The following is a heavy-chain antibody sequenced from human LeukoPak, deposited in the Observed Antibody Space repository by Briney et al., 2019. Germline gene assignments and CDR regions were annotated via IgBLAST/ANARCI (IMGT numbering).Heavy chain of an antibody. CDR1: GFTFSSYA. V-gene: IGHV3-21*01. J-gene: IGHJ4*02. D-gene: IGHD6-13*01. Sequence: GGSLRLSCAASGFTFSSYAMSWVRQAPGKGLEWVSSISMSSTYLYYADSLKGRFTISRDNAKNSLYLQMNSLRAEDTAVYYCAREFRTAAGKSFDYWGRGTLVTVSS. CDR3: AREFRTAAGKSFDY. CDR2: ISMSSTYL.